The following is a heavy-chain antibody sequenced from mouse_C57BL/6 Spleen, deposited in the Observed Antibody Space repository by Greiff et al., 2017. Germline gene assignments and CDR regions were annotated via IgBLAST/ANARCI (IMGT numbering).Heavy chain of an antibody. D-gene: IGHD1-1*01. CDR3: ARHYGSIDY. CDR1: GFTFSSYG. J-gene: IGHJ2*01. Sequence: DVMLVESGGDLVKPGGSLKLSCAASGFTFSSYGMSWVRQTPDKRLEWVATISSGGSYTYYPDSVKGRFTISSDNAKNTLYLQMSSLKSEYTSMYYCARHYGSIDYGGQGTTLTVAS. V-gene: IGHV5-6*02. CDR2: ISSGGSYT.